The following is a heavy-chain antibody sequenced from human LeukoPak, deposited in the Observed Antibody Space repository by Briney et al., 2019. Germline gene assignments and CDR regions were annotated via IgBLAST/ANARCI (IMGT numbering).Heavy chain of an antibody. CDR2: IIPIFGTA. CDR3: ARAWQQLVKDAFDI. D-gene: IGHD6-13*01. J-gene: IGHJ3*02. V-gene: IGHV1-69*13. CDR1: GGTFSSYA. Sequence: GASVKVSCKASGGTFSSYAISWVRQAPGQGLEWRGGIIPIFGTANYAQKFQGRVTITADESTSTAYMELSSVRSEDTAVYYCARAWQQLVKDAFDIWGQGTMVTVSS.